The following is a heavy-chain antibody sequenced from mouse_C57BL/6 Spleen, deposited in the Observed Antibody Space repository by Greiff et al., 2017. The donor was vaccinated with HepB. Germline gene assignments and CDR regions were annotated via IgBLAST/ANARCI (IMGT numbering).Heavy chain of an antibody. V-gene: IGHV5-16*01. Sequence: EVKLVESEGGLVQPGSSMKLSCTASGFTFSDYYMAWVRQVPEKCLEWVANINYDGSSTYYLDSLKSRFIISRDNAKNILYLQMSSLKSEDTATYYCARETWTHYFDYWGQGTTLTVSS. CDR3: ARETWTHYFDY. CDR2: INYDGSST. CDR1: GFTFSDYY. J-gene: IGHJ2*01.